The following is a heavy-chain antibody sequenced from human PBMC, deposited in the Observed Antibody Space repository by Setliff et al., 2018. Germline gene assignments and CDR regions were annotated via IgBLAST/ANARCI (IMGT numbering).Heavy chain of an antibody. Sequence: GASVKVSCKASGYSFLSYGITWVRQAPGQGLEWMGWISAQDGNTIYAQNFQGRVTMTTDTSTSTAYMELRSLRSDDTAVYYCARGPPDFVVVPAAAKFDYWGQGTLVTVSS. D-gene: IGHD2-2*01. CDR3: ARGPPDFVVVPAAAKFDY. J-gene: IGHJ4*02. CDR1: GYSFLSYG. CDR2: ISAQDGNT. V-gene: IGHV1-18*01.